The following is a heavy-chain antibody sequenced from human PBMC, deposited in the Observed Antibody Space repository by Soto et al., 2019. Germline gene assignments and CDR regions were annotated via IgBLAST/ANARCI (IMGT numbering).Heavy chain of an antibody. D-gene: IGHD3-9*01. CDR1: GGSISSYY. Sequence: SETLSLTCTVSGGSISSYYWSWIRQPPGKGLEWIGYIYYSGSTNYNPSLKSRVTISVDTSKNQFSLKLSSVTAADTAVYYCATHAGYYDILTGPYYYYMDVWGKGTTVTVSS. CDR2: IYYSGST. J-gene: IGHJ6*03. CDR3: ATHAGYYDILTGPYYYYMDV. V-gene: IGHV4-59*08.